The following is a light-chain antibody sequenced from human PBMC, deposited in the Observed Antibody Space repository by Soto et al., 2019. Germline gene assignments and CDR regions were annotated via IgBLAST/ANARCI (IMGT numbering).Light chain of an antibody. Sequence: EVVLTQSPATLYMSPGERVTLACRASQSVSTFVAWYQHKPGQAPRPVSHDTFKRAPGVPDRFSGGGSGTDFSLTISSREPDDFAVYYFQQRARWPMPFGHGTRLELK. CDR2: DTF. CDR1: QSVSTF. CDR3: QQRARWPMP. V-gene: IGKV3-11*01. J-gene: IGKJ5*01.